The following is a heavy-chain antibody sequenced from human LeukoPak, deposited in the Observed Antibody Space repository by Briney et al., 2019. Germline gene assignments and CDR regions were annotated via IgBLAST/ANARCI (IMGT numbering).Heavy chain of an antibody. J-gene: IGHJ4*02. V-gene: IGHV3-48*02. Sequence: PGGSLRLSCAASGFTFSSYSMNWVSQSPVKGLEWVSYISGSSNTIYYADSVKGRFTISRDNAKNSLYLQMNSLRDEDTAVYYCARAVTTVTRGGLVFGYWGQGTLVTVSS. D-gene: IGHD4-17*01. CDR3: ARAVTTVTRGGLVFGY. CDR2: ISGSSNTI. CDR1: GFTFSSYS.